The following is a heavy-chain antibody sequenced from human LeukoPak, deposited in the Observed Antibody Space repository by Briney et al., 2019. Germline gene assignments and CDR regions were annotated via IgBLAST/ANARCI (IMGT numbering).Heavy chain of an antibody. Sequence: GGCLRLSCAASGFTFSDYYMTWIRQAPGKGLEWLSYISTGSTYTNYANSVKGRFTISRDNAKNSLYLQLNSLRAEDTAVYYCTREDNWYVDLWGRGTLVTVSS. CDR1: GFTFSDYY. V-gene: IGHV3-11*05. J-gene: IGHJ2*01. CDR2: ISTGSTYT. CDR3: TREDNWYVDL.